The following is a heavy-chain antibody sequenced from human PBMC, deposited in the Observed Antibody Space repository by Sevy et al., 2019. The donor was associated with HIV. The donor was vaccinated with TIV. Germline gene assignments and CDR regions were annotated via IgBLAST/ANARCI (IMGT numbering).Heavy chain of an antibody. CDR2: TYYRYKWYN. D-gene: IGHD2-21*01. CDR1: GDSVSSARAG. CDR3: ARDPNCGGDCYFDY. J-gene: IGHJ4*03. Sequence: QSQTLSLTCDISGDSVSSARAGWNWIRQSPSRGLQWLGRTYYRYKWYNTYTVSLKGRITIYPDTSKNQFSLQLHSVTPEDTAVYYCARDPNCGGDCYFDYWGQGALVTVSS. V-gene: IGHV6-1*01.